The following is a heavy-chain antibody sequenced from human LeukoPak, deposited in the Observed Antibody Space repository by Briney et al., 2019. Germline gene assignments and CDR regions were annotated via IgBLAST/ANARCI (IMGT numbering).Heavy chain of an antibody. V-gene: IGHV3-21*01. D-gene: IGHD5-12*01. CDR3: ARGPPYSEYINNWFDS. CDR2: ISSSSGYK. J-gene: IGHJ5*01. CDR1: GFTFSSYS. Sequence: PGGSLRLSCAASGFTFSSYSMNWVRQAPGKGREWVSSISSSSGYKYYADSVEGRFTISRDNAKNSLYLQMNSLRAEDTAVYYCARGPPYSEYINNWFDSWGQGTLATVSS.